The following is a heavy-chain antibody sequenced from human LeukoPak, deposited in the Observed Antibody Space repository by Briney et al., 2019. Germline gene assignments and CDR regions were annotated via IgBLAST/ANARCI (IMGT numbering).Heavy chain of an antibody. J-gene: IGHJ3*02. CDR3: ARLRARYYDFWSGYYPNDAFDI. D-gene: IGHD3-3*01. V-gene: IGHV5-51*01. CDR1: GYSFTSYW. CDR2: IYPGDSDT. Sequence: GESLKISCKGSGYSFTSYWIGWVRQMPGKGLEWMGIIYPGDSDTRYSPSFQGQVTISADKSISTAYLQWSSLKASDTAMYYCARLRARYYDFWSGYYPNDAFDIWGQGTMVTVSP.